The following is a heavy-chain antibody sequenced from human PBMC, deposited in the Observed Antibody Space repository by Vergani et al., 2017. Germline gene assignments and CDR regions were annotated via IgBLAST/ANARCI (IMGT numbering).Heavy chain of an antibody. D-gene: IGHD3-10*01. CDR1: GFSLSTSGVG. V-gene: IGHV2-5*02. Sequence: QITLKESGPTLAKPTQTLTLTCTFSGFSLSTSGVGVGWIRQPPGKALEWLALIYWDDDKRYSPSLKSRLTITKDTSKNQVVLTMTNMDPVDTATYYCAHSALWFGEAYDAFDIWGQGTMVTVSS. CDR2: IYWDDDK. CDR3: AHSALWFGEAYDAFDI. J-gene: IGHJ3*02.